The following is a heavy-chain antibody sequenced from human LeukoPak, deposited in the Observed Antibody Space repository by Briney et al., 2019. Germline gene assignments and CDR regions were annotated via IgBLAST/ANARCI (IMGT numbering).Heavy chain of an antibody. Sequence: ASVKVSCKASGYTFTSYSMHLVRQAPGQRLEWMGWINAGNGNTKYSQKFQDRVTITRDTSASTAYMELSSLRSEDTAVYYCARVLYQWSVATKYFDYWGQGTLVTVSS. D-gene: IGHD5-12*01. CDR3: ARVLYQWSVATKYFDY. CDR2: INAGNGNT. J-gene: IGHJ4*02. V-gene: IGHV1-3*01. CDR1: GYTFTSYS.